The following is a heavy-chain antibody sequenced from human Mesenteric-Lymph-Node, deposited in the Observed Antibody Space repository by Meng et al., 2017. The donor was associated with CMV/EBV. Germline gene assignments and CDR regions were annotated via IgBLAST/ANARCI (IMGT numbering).Heavy chain of an antibody. CDR1: GFAFSSYA. CDR2: VTYDGSHK. J-gene: IGHJ4*02. V-gene: IGHV3-30*14. Sequence: GESLKISCAASGFAFSSYALHWVRRAPGKGLEWVAIVTYDGSHKYYADSVKGRFTISKDISKSTLNLQMNSLRAEDTAVYYCARVGYSYATRASYYFDYWGQGTLVTVSS. CDR3: ARVGYSYATRASYYFDY. D-gene: IGHD5-18*01.